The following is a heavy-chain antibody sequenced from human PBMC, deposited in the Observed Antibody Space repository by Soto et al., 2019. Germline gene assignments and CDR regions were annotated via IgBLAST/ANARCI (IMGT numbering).Heavy chain of an antibody. Sequence: IWIKQTPGKGLEWIGYIYHSGSTYYNPSLKSRVTISVDRSKNQFSLKLSSVTAADTAFFFYARVVFSNQMAAYDFLARCRHV. D-gene: IGHD3-22*01. J-gene: IGHJ3*01. CDR2: IYHSGST. CDR3: ARVVFSNQMAAYDFLARCRHV. V-gene: IGHV4-30-2*01.